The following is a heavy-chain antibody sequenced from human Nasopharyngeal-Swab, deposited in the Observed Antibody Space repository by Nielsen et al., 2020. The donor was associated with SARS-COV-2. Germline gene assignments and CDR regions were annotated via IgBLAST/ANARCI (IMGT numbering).Heavy chain of an antibody. Sequence: ASVKASCKASGYIFTSYAMNWVRQAPGQGLEWMGWINTNTGNPTYAQGFTGRFVFSLDTSVSTAYLQISSLKAEDTAVYYCAREVGSGWYRARYYGMDVWGQGTTVTVSS. CDR1: GYIFTSYA. V-gene: IGHV7-4-1*02. CDR3: AREVGSGWYRARYYGMDV. CDR2: INTNTGNP. D-gene: IGHD6-19*01. J-gene: IGHJ6*02.